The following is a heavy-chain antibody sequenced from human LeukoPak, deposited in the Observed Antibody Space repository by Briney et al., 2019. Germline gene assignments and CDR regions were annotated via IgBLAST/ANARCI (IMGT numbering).Heavy chain of an antibody. CDR3: AKIDASSSWYSDY. Sequence: GGSLRLSCAASGFTFSSYSMNWVRQAPGKGLEWVSSISSSSSYIYYADSVKGRFTISRDNAKNSLYLQMNSLRAEDTAVYYCAKIDASSSWYSDYWGQGTLVTVSS. CDR2: ISSSSSYI. J-gene: IGHJ4*02. CDR1: GFTFSSYS. V-gene: IGHV3-21*01. D-gene: IGHD6-13*01.